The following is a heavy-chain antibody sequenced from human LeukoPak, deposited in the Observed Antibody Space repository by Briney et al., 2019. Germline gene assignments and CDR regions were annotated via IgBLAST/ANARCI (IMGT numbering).Heavy chain of an antibody. D-gene: IGHD1-26*01. CDR3: ARRGITDVAFDI. V-gene: IGHV1-46*01. J-gene: IGHJ3*02. CDR2: ISPSGATT. CDR1: GDTFTSYY. Sequence: ASVKVSCKASGDTFTSYYMHWVRQAPGQGLEWMGIISPSGATTSYAQKFQGRVTMTRDTSTSTVYMDQSSLRSEDAAVYYCARRGITDVAFDIWGQGTMVTVSS.